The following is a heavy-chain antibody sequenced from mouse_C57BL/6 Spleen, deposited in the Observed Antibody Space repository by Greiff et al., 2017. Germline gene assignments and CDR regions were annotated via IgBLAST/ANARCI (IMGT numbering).Heavy chain of an antibody. J-gene: IGHJ2*01. CDR2: INPNNGGT. Sequence: EVQLQQSGPELVKPGASVKMSCKASGYTFTDYNMHWVKQSHGKSLEWIGYINPNNGGTSYNQKFKGKATLTVNKSSSAAYMVLRRLTSEYAAYYYATRTLHSTVSSYFDYWGQGTTLTVSS. D-gene: IGHD1-1*01. V-gene: IGHV1-22*01. CDR3: TRTLHSTVSSYFDY. CDR1: GYTFTDYN.